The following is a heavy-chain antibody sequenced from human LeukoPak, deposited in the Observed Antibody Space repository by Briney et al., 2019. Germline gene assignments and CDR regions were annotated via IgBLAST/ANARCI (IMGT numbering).Heavy chain of an antibody. V-gene: IGHV3-53*01. D-gene: IGHD6-19*01. J-gene: IGHJ5*02. CDR2: IFISGST. CDR3: ARDVVDSSGWYYRWFDP. Sequence: GGSLRLSSVEPGCTLTSDNMSWGCQAPRKRLWWVSHIFISGSTHYADLVKGRFTISRDNSKNTLFLQMNSLRVEGTAVYYCARDVVDSSGWYYRWFDPWGQGTLVTVSS. CDR1: GCTLTSDN.